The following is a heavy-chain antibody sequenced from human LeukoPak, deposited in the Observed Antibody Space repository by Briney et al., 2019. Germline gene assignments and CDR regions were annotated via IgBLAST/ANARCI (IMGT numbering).Heavy chain of an antibody. CDR3: ARVPRWSYFGWSDP. CDR1: GGSISSYY. D-gene: IGHD1-26*01. V-gene: IGHV4-59*01. Sequence: SETLSLTCTVSGGSISSYYWSWIRQPPGKGLEWIGYIYYSGSTNYNPSLKSRVTISVDTSKNQFSLKLSSVTAADTAVYYCARVPRWSYFGWSDPWGQGTLVTVSS. J-gene: IGHJ5*02. CDR2: IYYSGST.